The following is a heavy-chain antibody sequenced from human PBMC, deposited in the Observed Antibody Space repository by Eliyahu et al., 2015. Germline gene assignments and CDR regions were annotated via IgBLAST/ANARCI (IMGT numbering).Heavy chain of an antibody. Sequence: QITLKESGPTLVKPTQTLTLTCTFSGFSLSTSGVGVGWIRQPPGKALEWLALIYWDDDKRYSPSLKSRLTITKDTSKNQVVLTMTNMDPVDTATYYCAHGSQTLGAVAGRYFDYWGQGTLVTVSS. V-gene: IGHV2-5*02. CDR1: GFSLSTSGVG. CDR3: AHGSQTLGAVAGRYFDY. CDR2: IYWDDDK. D-gene: IGHD6-19*01. J-gene: IGHJ4*02.